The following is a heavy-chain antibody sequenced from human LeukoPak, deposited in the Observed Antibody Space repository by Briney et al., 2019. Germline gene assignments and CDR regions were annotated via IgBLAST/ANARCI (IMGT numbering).Heavy chain of an antibody. J-gene: IGHJ3*02. CDR2: ISSSGST. D-gene: IGHD3-22*01. V-gene: IGHV4-4*07. Sequence: PSKTLSLTCTVSGGSISSYYWSWIRQPAGKGLEWIGRISSSGSTNYNPSLKSRVTISVDTSKNQFSLKLSSVTAADTAVYFCARGPYSYDSSGAFDIWGQGTMVTVSS. CDR3: ARGPYSYDSSGAFDI. CDR1: GGSISSYY.